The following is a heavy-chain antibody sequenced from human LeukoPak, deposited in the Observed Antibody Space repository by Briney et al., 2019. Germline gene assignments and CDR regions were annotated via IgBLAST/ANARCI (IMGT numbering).Heavy chain of an antibody. CDR2: ISTGSSSR. CDR1: GFTFSSYS. CDR3: ARDQTGSYDY. Sequence: GGSLRLSCAASGFTFSSYSMNWVRQAPGKGLEWVSYISTGSSSRNYADSVKGRFTISRDNAKNSLYLQMDSLRAEDTAVYYCARDQTGSYDYRGQGTLVTVSS. V-gene: IGHV3-48*01. D-gene: IGHD1-26*01. J-gene: IGHJ4*02.